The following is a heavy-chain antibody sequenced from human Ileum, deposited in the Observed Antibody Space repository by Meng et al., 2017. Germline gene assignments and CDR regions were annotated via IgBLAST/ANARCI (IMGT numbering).Heavy chain of an antibody. CDR3: AKKGGYTYASDFDY. CDR2: INSDGSST. D-gene: IGHD5-18*01. J-gene: IGHJ4*02. Sequence: GGSLRLSCAASGFTFSSYWMHWVRQAPGKGLVWVSRINSDGSSTSYADSVKGRFTISRDNAKNSLYLQMNSLRAEDTAVYYCAKKGGYTYASDFDYWGQGTLVTVSS. V-gene: IGHV3-74*01. CDR1: GFTFSSYW.